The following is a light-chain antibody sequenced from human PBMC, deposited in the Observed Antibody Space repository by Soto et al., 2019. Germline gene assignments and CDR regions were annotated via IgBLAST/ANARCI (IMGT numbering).Light chain of an antibody. CDR3: SSYAGRYV. V-gene: IGLV2-8*01. Sequence: LTQPPSASGSPGQSVTISCTGTSSDVGGYNYVSWYQQHPGKAPKLMIYEVSKRPSGVPDRFSGSKSGNTASLTVSGLQAEDEADYYCSSYAGRYVFGTGTKVTVL. CDR1: SSDVGGYNY. J-gene: IGLJ1*01. CDR2: EVS.